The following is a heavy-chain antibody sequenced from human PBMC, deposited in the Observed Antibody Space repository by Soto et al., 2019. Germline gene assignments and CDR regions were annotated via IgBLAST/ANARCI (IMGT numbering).Heavy chain of an antibody. J-gene: IGHJ5*02. Sequence: SSETLSLTCAVSGGSISSSNWWNWVRQPPGKGLEWIGEIYHSGSANYNPSLKSRVTISVDKSKNQFSLNLSSVTAADTAVYYCARDGNTATRFDPWGQGTLVTVSS. CDR2: IYHSGSA. V-gene: IGHV4-4*02. D-gene: IGHD1-7*01. CDR1: GGSISSSNW. CDR3: ARDGNTATRFDP.